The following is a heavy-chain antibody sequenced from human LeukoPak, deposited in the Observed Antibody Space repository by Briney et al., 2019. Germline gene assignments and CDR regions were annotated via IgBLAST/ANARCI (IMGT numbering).Heavy chain of an antibody. Sequence: PSETLSLTCTVSGGSISSYYWSWIRQPPGKGLEWIGCIYYSGSTNYNPSLKSRVTISVDTSKNQFSLKLSSVTAADTAVYYCARESDSSGYYDAFDIWGQGTMVTVSS. CDR2: IYYSGST. CDR3: ARESDSSGYYDAFDI. V-gene: IGHV4-59*01. D-gene: IGHD3-22*01. J-gene: IGHJ3*02. CDR1: GGSISSYY.